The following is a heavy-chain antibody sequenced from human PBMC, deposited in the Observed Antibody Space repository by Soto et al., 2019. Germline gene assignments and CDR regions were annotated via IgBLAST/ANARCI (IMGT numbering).Heavy chain of an antibody. D-gene: IGHD3-10*01. CDR2: IYYSGST. V-gene: IGHV4-31*03. CDR3: ARGYGSGNWFDP. J-gene: IGHJ5*02. CDR1: GGSISSGGYY. Sequence: QVQLQESGPGLVKHSQTLSLTCTVSGGSISSGGYYWSWIRQHPGKGLEWIGYIYYSGSTYYNPSLKSRVTISVDTSKNQFSLKLSSVTAADTAVYYCARGYGSGNWFDPWGQGTLVTVSS.